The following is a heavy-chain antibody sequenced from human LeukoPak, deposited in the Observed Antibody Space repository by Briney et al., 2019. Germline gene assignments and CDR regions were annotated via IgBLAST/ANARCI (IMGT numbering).Heavy chain of an antibody. J-gene: IGHJ4*02. Sequence: GESLKISCKGSGYNFTNYWIAWVRQMPGKGLEWMGVIYPGDSDTRYSPSFQGQVTISADKSISTAYLQWSSLKASDTAMYYCARLVQDYYDTSGYPYLFDYWGQGTLVTVSS. CDR3: ARLVQDYYDTSGYPYLFDY. CDR1: GYNFTNYW. CDR2: IYPGDSDT. D-gene: IGHD3-22*01. V-gene: IGHV5-51*01.